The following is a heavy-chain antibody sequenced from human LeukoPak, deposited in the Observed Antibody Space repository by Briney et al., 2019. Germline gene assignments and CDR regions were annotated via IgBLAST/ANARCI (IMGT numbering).Heavy chain of an antibody. D-gene: IGHD2-15*01. Sequence: ASVKVSRKASGGTFSSYAISWVRQAPGQGLEWMGGIIPIFGTANYAQKFQGRVTITADESTSTAYMELSSLRSEDTAVYYCARESHLYCSGGSCHPMDVWGKGTTVTVSS. CDR2: IIPIFGTA. CDR3: ARESHLYCSGGSCHPMDV. V-gene: IGHV1-69*13. J-gene: IGHJ6*03. CDR1: GGTFSSYA.